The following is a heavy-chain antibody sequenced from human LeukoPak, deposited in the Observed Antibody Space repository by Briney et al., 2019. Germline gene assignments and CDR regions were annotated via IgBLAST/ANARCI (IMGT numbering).Heavy chain of an antibody. D-gene: IGHD3-22*01. CDR2: INPNSGGT. CDR1: GYTFTGYY. Sequence: ASVTVSCKASGYTFTGYYMHWVRQAPGQGLEWMGWINPNSGGTNYAQKFQGRVTMTRDTSISTAYMELSRLRSDDTAVYYCAVERGDSSGYYLGLFDYWGQGTLVTVSS. V-gene: IGHV1-2*02. CDR3: AVERGDSSGYYLGLFDY. J-gene: IGHJ4*02.